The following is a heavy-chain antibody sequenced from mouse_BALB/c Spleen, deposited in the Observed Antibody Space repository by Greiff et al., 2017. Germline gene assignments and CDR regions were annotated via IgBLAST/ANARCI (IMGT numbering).Heavy chain of an antibody. CDR2: ISYSGST. CDR1: GDSITSGY. Sequence: EVQLQQSGPSLVKPSQTLSLTCSVTGDSITSGYWNWIRKFPGNKLEYMGYISYSGSTYYNPSLKSRISITRDTSKNQYYLQLNSVTTEDTATYYCARSGSSYVGAMDYWGQGTSVTVSS. J-gene: IGHJ4*01. CDR3: ARSGSSYVGAMDY. V-gene: IGHV3-8*02. D-gene: IGHD1-1*01.